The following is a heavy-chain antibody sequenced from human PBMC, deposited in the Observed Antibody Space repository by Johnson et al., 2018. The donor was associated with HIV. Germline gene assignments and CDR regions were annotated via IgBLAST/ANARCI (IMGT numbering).Heavy chain of an antibody. CDR2: VNNDGGAT. Sequence: VQLVESGGGLVQPGGSLRLSCAGSEFTFNSYWMHWVRQAPGKGLVWVSRVNNDGGATIYADSVKGRFTISRDNAKNTLYLQMNSLRAEDTAMYFCARGGAFHAFDIWGHGTTVTVSS. CDR3: ARGGAFHAFDI. CDR1: EFTFNSYW. V-gene: IGHV3-74*02. D-gene: IGHD3-3*02. J-gene: IGHJ3*02.